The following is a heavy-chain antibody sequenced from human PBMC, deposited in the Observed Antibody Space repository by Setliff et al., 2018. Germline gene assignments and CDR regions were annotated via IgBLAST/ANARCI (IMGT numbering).Heavy chain of an antibody. CDR3: ARGSGSFPFDY. V-gene: IGHV4-34*01. CDR1: GGSFSGYY. J-gene: IGHJ4*02. CDR2: INYSRVV. Sequence: TLSLTCGVSGGSFSGYYWSWNRQSPGGGLEWICEINYSRVVNYKPSLKSRVSISLDTSKNHFSLRLTTLTAADTAVYYCARGSGSFPFDYWGLGTLVTVSS. D-gene: IGHD1-26*01.